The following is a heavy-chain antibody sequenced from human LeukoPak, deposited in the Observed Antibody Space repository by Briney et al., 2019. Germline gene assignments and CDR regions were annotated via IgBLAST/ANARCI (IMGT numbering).Heavy chain of an antibody. CDR2: INSDGSST. J-gene: IGHJ4*02. CDR1: GFTFSSYD. D-gene: IGHD3-22*01. V-gene: IGHV3-74*01. Sequence: GGSLRLSCAASGFTFSSYDMHWVRQATGKGLEWVSRINSDGSSTSYADSVKGRFTISRDNAKNTLYLQMNSLRAEDTAVYYCARVTWLLGLDYWGQGTLVTVSS. CDR3: ARVTWLLGLDY.